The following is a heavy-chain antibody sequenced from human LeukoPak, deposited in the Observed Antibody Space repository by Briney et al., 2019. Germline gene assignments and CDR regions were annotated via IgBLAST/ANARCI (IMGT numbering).Heavy chain of an antibody. J-gene: IGHJ4*02. D-gene: IGHD3-22*01. CDR3: ARTMLYYYDSSSYYLGN. CDR2: INPSGGST. Sequence: ASVSASCKASGYTFTSYCVHWVRQAPGQGLEWMGIINPSGGSTSYAQKFQGRVTMTRDTSTSTVYMELSSLRSEDTAVYYCARTMLYYYDSSSYYLGNWGQGTLVTVSS. CDR1: GYTFTSYC. V-gene: IGHV1-46*01.